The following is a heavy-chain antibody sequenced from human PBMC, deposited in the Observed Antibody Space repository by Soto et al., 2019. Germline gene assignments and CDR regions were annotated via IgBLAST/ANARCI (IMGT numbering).Heavy chain of an antibody. V-gene: IGHV1-69*02. CDR2: IIPILGIA. Sequence: QVQLVQSGAEVKKPGSSVKVSCKASGGTFRSYTISWVRQAPGQGLEWLGRIIPILGIANYAQKFQGRVTITADKSTSTAYMERSSLRSEDTAVYYCARTYERSGYYYGGYFQHWGQGTLVTVSS. CDR1: GGTFRSYT. CDR3: ARTYERSGYYYGGYFQH. J-gene: IGHJ1*01. D-gene: IGHD3-22*01.